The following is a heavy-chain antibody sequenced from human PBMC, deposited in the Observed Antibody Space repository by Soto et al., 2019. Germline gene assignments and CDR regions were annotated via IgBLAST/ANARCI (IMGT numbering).Heavy chain of an antibody. Sequence: QVQLVQSGAEVKKPGSSVKVSCKASGGTFSSYAISWVRQAPGQGLEWMGGIIPIFGTANYAQKFQGRVTITADESTSTAYMELSSLRSEDTAVYYCASELYSSSCYYYYGMDVWGQGTTVTVSS. CDR3: ASELYSSSCYYYYGMDV. CDR2: IIPIFGTA. CDR1: GGTFSSYA. V-gene: IGHV1-69*01. J-gene: IGHJ6*02. D-gene: IGHD6-13*01.